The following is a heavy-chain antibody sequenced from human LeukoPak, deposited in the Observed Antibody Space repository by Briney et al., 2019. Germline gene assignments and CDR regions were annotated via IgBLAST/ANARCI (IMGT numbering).Heavy chain of an antibody. CDR2: INHSGST. J-gene: IGHJ6*03. CDR1: GGSFSGYY. D-gene: IGHD2-21*01. V-gene: IGHV4-34*01. Sequence: SETLSLTCAVYGGSFSGYYWSWIRQPPGKGLEWIGEINHSGSTNYNPSLKSRVTISVDTSKNQFSLKLSSVTAADTAVYYCARGCRIPILWYYYMDVWGKGTTVTVSS. CDR3: ARGCRIPILWYYYMDV.